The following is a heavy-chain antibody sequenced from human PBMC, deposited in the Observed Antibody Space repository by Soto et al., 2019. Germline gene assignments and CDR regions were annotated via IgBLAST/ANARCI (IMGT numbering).Heavy chain of an antibody. Sequence: ASLKVSCKASGGTFSSYAISWVRQAPGQGLEWMGGIIPIFGTANYAQKFQGRVTITADESTSTAYMELSSLRSEDTAVYYCARGIFWSGQRYYYYYGMDVWGQGTTVTVSS. CDR1: GGTFSSYA. CDR2: IIPIFGTA. D-gene: IGHD3-3*01. V-gene: IGHV1-69*13. CDR3: ARGIFWSGQRYYYYYGMDV. J-gene: IGHJ6*02.